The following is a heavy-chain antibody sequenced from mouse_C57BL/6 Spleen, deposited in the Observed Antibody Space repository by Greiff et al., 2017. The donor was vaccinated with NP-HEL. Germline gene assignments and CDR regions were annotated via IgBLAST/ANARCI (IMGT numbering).Heavy chain of an antibody. CDR1: GFTFTDYY. CDR3: ARLRRNYAMDY. V-gene: IGHV7-3*01. Sequence: EVKVVESGGGLVQPGGSLSLSCAASGFTFTDYYMSWVRQPPGKALEWLGFIRNKANGYTTEYSASVKGRFTISRDNSQSILYLQMNALRAEDSATYYCARLRRNYAMDYWGQGTSVTVSS. D-gene: IGHD1-1*01. CDR2: IRNKANGYTT. J-gene: IGHJ4*01.